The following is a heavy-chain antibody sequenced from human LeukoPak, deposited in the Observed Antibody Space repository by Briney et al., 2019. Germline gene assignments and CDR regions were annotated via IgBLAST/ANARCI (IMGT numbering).Heavy chain of an antibody. CDR2: IYYSGST. J-gene: IGHJ4*02. Sequence: PSETPSLTCTVSGGSISSSSYYWGWIRQPPGKGLEWIGSIYYSGSTYYNPSLKSRVTISVDTSKNQFSLKLSSVTAADTAVYYCAREAIGDCSSTSCYRRRRFSGLRLLDYWGQGTLVTVSS. V-gene: IGHV4-39*07. D-gene: IGHD2-2*01. CDR1: GGSISSSSYY. CDR3: AREAIGDCSSTSCYRRRRFSGLRLLDY.